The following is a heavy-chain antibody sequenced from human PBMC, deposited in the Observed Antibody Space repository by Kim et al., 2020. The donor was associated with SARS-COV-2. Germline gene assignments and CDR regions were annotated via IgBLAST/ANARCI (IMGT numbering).Heavy chain of an antibody. D-gene: IGHD4-17*01. J-gene: IGHJ4*02. Sequence: YADSVKGRYTIARDKSKNTLYLQWNSRRAEDMAVYYCARCQGDYQDYVDYWGQGTLVTVSS. CDR3: ARCQGDYQDYVDY. V-gene: IGHV3-66*01.